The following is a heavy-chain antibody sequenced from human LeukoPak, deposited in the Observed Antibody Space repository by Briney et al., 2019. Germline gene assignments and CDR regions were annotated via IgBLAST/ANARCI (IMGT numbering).Heavy chain of an antibody. CDR2: INDSGRT. V-gene: IGHV4-34*01. Sequence: SETLSLTCAVYGGSFSNYYWSWIRQPPGRGLECIGEINDSGRTNYNPSLMSRVTVSVDTSKNQFSLRLTSVTATDTAVYYCARRWNYRRNYYIDVWGNGATVSVSS. D-gene: IGHD1-7*01. CDR3: ARRWNYRRNYYIDV. CDR1: GGSFSNYY. J-gene: IGHJ6*03.